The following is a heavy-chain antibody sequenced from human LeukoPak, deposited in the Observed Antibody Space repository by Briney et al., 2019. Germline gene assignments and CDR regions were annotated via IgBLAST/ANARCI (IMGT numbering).Heavy chain of an antibody. V-gene: IGHV1-8*01. J-gene: IGHJ3*02. CDR3: ARALFLPYYDSSGYQNWYAFDI. CDR2: MNPNSGNT. D-gene: IGHD3-22*01. CDR1: GYTFTSYD. Sequence: ASVKVSCKASGYTFTSYDINWVRQATGQGLEWMGWMNPNSGNTGYAQKFQGRVTMTRNTSISTAYMELSSLGSEDTAVYYCARALFLPYYDSSGYQNWYAFDIWGQGTMVTVSS.